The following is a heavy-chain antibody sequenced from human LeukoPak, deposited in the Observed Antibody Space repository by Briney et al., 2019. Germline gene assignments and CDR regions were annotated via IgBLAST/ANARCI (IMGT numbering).Heavy chain of an antibody. CDR1: GDSVSRNSAA. J-gene: IGHJ4*02. V-gene: IGHV6-1*01. Sequence: SETLSLTCAISGDSVSRNSAAWNWIRQSPSRGLEWLGRTYYKSKWYNDYAVSVKSRITINPDTSKNQFSPQLKSVTPEDTAVYYCARAPIVGATHIDYWGQGTLVTVSS. CDR3: ARAPIVGATHIDY. D-gene: IGHD1-26*01. CDR2: TYYKSKWYN.